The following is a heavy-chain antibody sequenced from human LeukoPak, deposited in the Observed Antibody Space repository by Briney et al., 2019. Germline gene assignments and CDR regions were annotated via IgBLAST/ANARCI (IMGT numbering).Heavy chain of an antibody. V-gene: IGHV1-8*01. D-gene: IGHD2-15*01. CDR3: AREPRAYCSGGSCYSVLPVDY. Sequence: GASVKVSCKASGYTFTSYDINWVRQATGQGLEWMGWMNPNSGNTGFAQKFQGRVAMTRDTSISTAYMELSSLRSADTAVYYCAREPRAYCSGGSCYSVLPVDYWGQGTLVTVSS. CDR2: MNPNSGNT. J-gene: IGHJ4*02. CDR1: GYTFTSYD.